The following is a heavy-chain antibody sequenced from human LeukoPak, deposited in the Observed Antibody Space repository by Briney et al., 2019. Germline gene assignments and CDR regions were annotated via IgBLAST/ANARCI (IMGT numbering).Heavy chain of an antibody. Sequence: ASVKVSCKASGYTFISYYMHWVRQAPGQGLEWMGIINPSGGSTSYAQKFQGRVTMTRDTSTSTVYMELSSLRSEDTAVYYCTRGFFSNVGWFDPWGQGTLVTVSS. CDR3: TRGFFSNVGWFDP. J-gene: IGHJ5*02. CDR1: GYTFISYY. CDR2: INPSGGST. D-gene: IGHD2-8*01. V-gene: IGHV1-46*01.